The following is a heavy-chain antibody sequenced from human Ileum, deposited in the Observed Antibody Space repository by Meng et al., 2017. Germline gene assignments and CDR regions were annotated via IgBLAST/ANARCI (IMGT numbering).Heavy chain of an antibody. CDR1: GFTCSGYW. CDR2: INSDGTGT. J-gene: IGHJ4*02. CDR3: VRDGPNYFDQ. Sequence: EVQLVESGGGLVQPGGSLRLSCAASGFTCSGYWMHWFRQGTGKSLVWLSHINSDGTGTSYAESVRGRFTISRDNAKNTLYLQMNSLTVEDTAVYYCVRDGPNYFDQWGQGTLVTVSS. V-gene: IGHV3-74*01.